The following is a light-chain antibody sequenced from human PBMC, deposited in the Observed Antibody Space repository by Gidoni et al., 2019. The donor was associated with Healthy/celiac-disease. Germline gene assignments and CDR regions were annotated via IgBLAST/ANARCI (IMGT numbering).Light chain of an antibody. CDR2: KAS. CDR3: QQYNSYSLT. J-gene: IGKJ4*01. CDR1: QSIRSW. V-gene: IGKV1-5*03. Sequence: DIQMTQSPSTLSASVGDRVTNTCRASQSIRSWLAWYQQKPGKAPKLLIYKASSLESGVPSRFSGSGSGTEFTLTISSLQPDDFATYYCQQYNSYSLTFGGGTKVEIK.